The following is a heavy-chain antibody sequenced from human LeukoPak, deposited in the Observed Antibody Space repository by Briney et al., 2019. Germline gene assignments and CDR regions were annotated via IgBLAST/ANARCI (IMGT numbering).Heavy chain of an antibody. V-gene: IGHV4-30-4*01. CDR2: IYKSGST. CDR1: SGSISRGDYH. D-gene: IGHD3-10*01. J-gene: IGHJ5*02. CDR3: ARAPPHGSATSWFDP. Sequence: SETLSLTCTVSSGSISRGDYHWSWIRQPPGKGLEWIGYIYKSGSTYYNPSLKSRVTISVDTSKNQFSLKLSSVTAADTAVYYCARAPPHGSATSWFDPWGQGTLVTTSS.